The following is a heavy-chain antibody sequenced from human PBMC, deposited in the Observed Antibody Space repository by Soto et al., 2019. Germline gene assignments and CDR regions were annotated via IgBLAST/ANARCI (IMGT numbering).Heavy chain of an antibody. CDR2: ISGSGGST. D-gene: IGHD3-22*01. CDR3: AKAPRDFTTYYYDSSGSRYYFDY. J-gene: IGHJ4*02. CDR1: GFTFSSYA. V-gene: IGHV3-23*01. Sequence: GGSLRLSCAASGFTFSSYAMSWVRQAPGKGLEWVSAISGSGGSTSYADSVKGRFTLSGDNSKNTLYLQMNSLRAEDTAVYYCAKAPRDFTTYYYDSSGSRYYFDYWGQGTLVTVSS.